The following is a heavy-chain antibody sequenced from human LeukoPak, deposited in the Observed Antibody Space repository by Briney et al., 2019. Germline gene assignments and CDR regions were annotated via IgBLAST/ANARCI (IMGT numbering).Heavy chain of an antibody. V-gene: IGHV3-53*01. CDR3: ARAIGGHRGYDTYYYGMDV. J-gene: IGHJ6*02. D-gene: IGHD5-12*01. CDR1: GFSISNNY. CDR2: IYNSGAT. Sequence: GGSLRLSCAASGFSISNNYMSWVRQAPGKGLEWVSVIYNSGATYYADSVKGRFTISRDSAKNSLYLQMNSLRAEDTAVYYCARAIGGHRGYDTYYYGMDVWGQGTTVTVSS.